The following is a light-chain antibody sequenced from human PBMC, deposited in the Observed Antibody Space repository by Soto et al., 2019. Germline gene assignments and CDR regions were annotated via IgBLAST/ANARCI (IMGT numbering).Light chain of an antibody. CDR2: GAS. Sequence: EIVMTQSPATLSVSTGARATRSCRGSQSVSSNLAWYQQKPGQAPRLLIYGASTRATGIPARFSGSGSGTEFTLTISSLQPDDFATYYCQHYNSYSEAFGQGTKVDIK. CDR3: QHYNSYSEA. CDR1: QSVSSN. V-gene: IGKV3-15*01. J-gene: IGKJ1*01.